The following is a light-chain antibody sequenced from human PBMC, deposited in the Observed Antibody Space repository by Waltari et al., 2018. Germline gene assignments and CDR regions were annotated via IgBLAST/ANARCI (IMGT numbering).Light chain of an antibody. CDR3: SSYAGSNSLYV. V-gene: IGLV2-8*01. Sequence: QSALTQPPSASGSPGQSVTISCTGTSSDVGGYNYVSWYQQHPGKAPKLLIYDVTKRPSGAPDRCSGSKSGNTASLTVSGLQAEDEADYCCSSYAGSNSLYVFGTGTKVTVL. J-gene: IGLJ1*01. CDR1: SSDVGGYNY. CDR2: DVT.